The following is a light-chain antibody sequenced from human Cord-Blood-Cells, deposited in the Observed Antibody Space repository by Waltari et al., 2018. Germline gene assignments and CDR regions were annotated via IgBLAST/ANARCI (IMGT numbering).Light chain of an antibody. V-gene: IGLV2-8*01. CDR1: SSDVGGYNY. Sequence: QSALTQPPSASGSPGQSVTISCTGTSSDVGGYNYVSWYQQHPGKAPKLMIYEVSERPSGVPERFSGSKSGNTASLTVSGLQAEEEADYYCSSYAGSNNVVFGGGTKLTVL. CDR3: SSYAGSNNVV. J-gene: IGLJ2*01. CDR2: EVS.